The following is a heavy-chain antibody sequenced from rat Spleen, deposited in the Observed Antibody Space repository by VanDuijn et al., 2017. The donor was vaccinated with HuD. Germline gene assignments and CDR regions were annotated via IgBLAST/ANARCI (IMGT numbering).Heavy chain of an antibody. J-gene: IGHJ2*01. Sequence: EVQLVESGGDLVQPGRSLKLSCVASGFTFNDYWMTWIRQAPGNGLEWVAYITETGDKSYYADSVKGRFTISRDNAKSTLYLQMDSLRSEDTATYYCASLNWEDYFDYWGQGVMVTVSS. D-gene: IGHD5-1*01. CDR1: GFTFNDYW. CDR2: ITETGDKS. V-gene: IGHV5-31*01. CDR3: ASLNWEDYFDY.